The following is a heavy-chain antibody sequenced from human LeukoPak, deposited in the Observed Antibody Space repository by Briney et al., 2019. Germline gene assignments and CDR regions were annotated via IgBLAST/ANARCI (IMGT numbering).Heavy chain of an antibody. Sequence: SQTLSLTCTVSGGSISSGGYYWGWLRQHPGKGLEWIGYFYYSGSTYYNPSLKSRVTISVDTSKNHFSLKLSSVTAADTAVYYCARAPYSGSIYYMDVWGKGTTVTVSS. CDR1: GGSISSGGYY. V-gene: IGHV4-31*03. CDR3: ARAPYSGSIYYMDV. CDR2: FYYSGST. J-gene: IGHJ6*03. D-gene: IGHD1-26*01.